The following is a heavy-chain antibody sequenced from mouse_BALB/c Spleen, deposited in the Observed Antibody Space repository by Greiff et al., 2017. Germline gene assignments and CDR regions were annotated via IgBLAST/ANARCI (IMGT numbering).Heavy chain of an antibody. V-gene: IGHV5-6-4*01. Sequence: EVKLVESGGGLVKPGGSLKLSCAASGFTFSSYTMSWVRQTPEKRLEWVATISSGGSYTYYPDSVKGRFTISRDNAKNTLYLQMSSLKSEDTAMYYCTREDYGSRPYFDYWGQGTTLTVSS. D-gene: IGHD1-1*01. CDR3: TREDYGSRPYFDY. CDR1: GFTFSSYT. CDR2: ISSGGSYT. J-gene: IGHJ2*01.